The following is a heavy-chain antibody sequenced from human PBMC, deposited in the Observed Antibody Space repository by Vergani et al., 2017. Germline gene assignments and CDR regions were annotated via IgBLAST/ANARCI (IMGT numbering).Heavy chain of an antibody. J-gene: IGHJ3*02. CDR2: IYYSGST. CDR1: GGSISSHY. Sequence: QVQLQESGPGLVKPSETLSLTCTVSGGSISSHYWSWIRQPPGKGLEWIGYIYYSGSTNYNPSLKSRVTISVDTSKSHFSLKLSSVTAADTAVYYCARGPFNYDSSGPSTAFDIWGQGTMVTVSS. CDR3: ARGPFNYDSSGPSTAFDI. D-gene: IGHD3-22*01. V-gene: IGHV4-59*11.